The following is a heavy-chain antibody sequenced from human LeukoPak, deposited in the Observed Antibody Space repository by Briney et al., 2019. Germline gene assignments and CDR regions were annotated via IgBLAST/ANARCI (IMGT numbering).Heavy chain of an antibody. D-gene: IGHD4-17*01. Sequence: ASVKVSCKASGYTFTGYYMHWVRQAPGQGLEWMGWISAYNGNTNYAQKLQGRVTMTTDTSTSTAYMELRSLRSDDTAVYYCARDYGDSSPDYWGQGTLVTVSS. CDR1: GYTFTGYY. CDR2: ISAYNGNT. V-gene: IGHV1-18*04. J-gene: IGHJ4*02. CDR3: ARDYGDSSPDY.